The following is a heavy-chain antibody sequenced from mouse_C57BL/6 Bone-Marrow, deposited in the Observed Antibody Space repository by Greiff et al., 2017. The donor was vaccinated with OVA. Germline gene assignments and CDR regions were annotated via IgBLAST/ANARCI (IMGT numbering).Heavy chain of an antibody. J-gene: IGHJ3*01. D-gene: IGHD2-2*01. CDR1: GYTFTDYN. Sequence: VQLQPSGPALFKPGSSVKMSCKASGYTFTDYNMHWVKQSHGKSLEWIGYINPNNGGTSSNQKFKGKATLTVNKSSSTAYMELRSLTSEDSAVYYCAREYGYSWFAYWGQGTLVTVSA. CDR2: INPNNGGT. CDR3: AREYGYSWFAY. V-gene: IGHV1-22*01.